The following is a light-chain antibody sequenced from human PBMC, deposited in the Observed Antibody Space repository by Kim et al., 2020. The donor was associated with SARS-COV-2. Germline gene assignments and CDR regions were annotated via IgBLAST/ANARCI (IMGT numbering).Light chain of an antibody. Sequence: EILMTQSPATLSVSPGGRATLSCRASQSVSSNLAWYQQKPGQAPRLLVYAASPRATGIPARFSGSGSGTEFTLTISSLQSEDFAVYYCQQYNKWPLTFGGGTKVDIK. V-gene: IGKV3-15*01. CDR1: QSVSSN. CDR3: QQYNKWPLT. CDR2: AAS. J-gene: IGKJ4*01.